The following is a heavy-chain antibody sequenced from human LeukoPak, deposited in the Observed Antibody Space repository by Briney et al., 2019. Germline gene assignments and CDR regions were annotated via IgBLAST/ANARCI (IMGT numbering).Heavy chain of an antibody. CDR2: IYRFGNT. CDR3: AGRGQRYFRD. CDR1: GGSISNSSYY. Sequence: SETLSLTCTVSGGSISNSSYYWAWIRQPPGKGLEWIGYIYRFGNTDYNPPLMRRVTISLDTSKKQLSLNLTSVTAADTAVYYCAGRGQRYFRDWGQGTLVTVSS. V-gene: IGHV4-61*05. J-gene: IGHJ1*01.